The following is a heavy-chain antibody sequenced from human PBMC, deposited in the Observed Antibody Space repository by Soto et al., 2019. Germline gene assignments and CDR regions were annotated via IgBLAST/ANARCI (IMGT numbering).Heavy chain of an antibody. V-gene: IGHV4-31*03. CDR2: IYYSGST. CDR1: GGSISSGGYY. Sequence: SETLSLTCTVSGGSISSGGYYWSWIRHHPGKGLEWIGYIYYSGSTYYNPSLKSRVTISVDTSKNQFSLKLSSVTAADTAVYYCARGHCSGGSCYPLSPGYWGQGTLVTVSS. D-gene: IGHD2-15*01. J-gene: IGHJ4*02. CDR3: ARGHCSGGSCYPLSPGY.